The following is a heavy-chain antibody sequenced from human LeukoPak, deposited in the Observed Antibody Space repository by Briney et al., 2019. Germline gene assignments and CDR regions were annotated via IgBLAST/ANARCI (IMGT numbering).Heavy chain of an antibody. CDR3: ARHQIVGATRSPFDY. D-gene: IGHD1-26*01. Sequence: GESLKISCKGSGYIFTSYWIGWVRQMPGKGLEWMGIIYPGDSDTRYSPSFQGQVTISADKSISTAYLQWSSLKASDTAVYYCARHQIVGATRSPFDYWGQGTLVTVSS. CDR1: GYIFTSYW. CDR2: IYPGDSDT. J-gene: IGHJ4*02. V-gene: IGHV5-51*01.